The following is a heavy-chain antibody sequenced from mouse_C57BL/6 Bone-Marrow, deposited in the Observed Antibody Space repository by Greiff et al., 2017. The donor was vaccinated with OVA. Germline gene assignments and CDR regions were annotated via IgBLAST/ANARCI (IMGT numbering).Heavy chain of an antibody. J-gene: IGHJ4*01. D-gene: IGHD4-1*01. CDR2: IWSGGST. CDR1: GFSLTSYG. Sequence: VKLVESGPGLVQPSQSLSITCTVSGFSLTSYGVHWVRQSPGKGLEWLGVIWSGGSTDYNAAFISRLSISKDNSKSQVFFKMNSLQADDTAIYYCARKTNWAYYYAMDYWGQGTSVTVSS. CDR3: ARKTNWAYYYAMDY. V-gene: IGHV2-2*01.